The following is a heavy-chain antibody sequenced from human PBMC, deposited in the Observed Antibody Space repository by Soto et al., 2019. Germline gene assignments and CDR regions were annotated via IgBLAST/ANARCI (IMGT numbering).Heavy chain of an antibody. Sequence: GGSLRLSCAASGFTFSSYAMSWVRQAPGKGLEWVSAISGSGGSTYYADSVKGRFTISRDNSKNTLYLQMNSLRAEDTAVYYCAKSGYCSGGSCYSSDHHFDYWGQGTLVTVSS. CDR3: AKSGYCSGGSCYSSDHHFDY. J-gene: IGHJ4*02. CDR2: ISGSGGST. V-gene: IGHV3-23*01. D-gene: IGHD2-15*01. CDR1: GFTFSSYA.